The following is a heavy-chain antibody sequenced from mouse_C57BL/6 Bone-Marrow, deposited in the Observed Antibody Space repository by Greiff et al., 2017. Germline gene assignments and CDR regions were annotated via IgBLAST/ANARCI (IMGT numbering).Heavy chain of an antibody. V-gene: IGHV1-7*01. CDR2: INPSSGYT. J-gene: IGHJ4*01. D-gene: IGHD2-5*01. CDR1: GYTFTSYW. Sequence: VQLQQSGAELAKPGASVKLSCKASGYTFTSYWMHWVKQRPGQGLEWIGYINPSSGYTKYNQTFKDKATLTADKSSITAYMQLSSLTYEDSAVYYCARGRDSNPRAMDYWGQVTSVTVSS. CDR3: ARGRDSNPRAMDY.